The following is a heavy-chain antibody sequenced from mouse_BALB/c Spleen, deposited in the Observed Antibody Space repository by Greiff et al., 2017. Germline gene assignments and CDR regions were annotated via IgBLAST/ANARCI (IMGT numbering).Heavy chain of an antibody. V-gene: IGHV5-17*02. D-gene: IGHD1-2*01. CDR1: GFTFSSFG. CDR2: ISSGSSTI. Sequence: EVQVVESGGGLVQPGGSRKLSCAASGFTFSSFGMHWVRQAPEKGLEWVAYISSGSSTIYYADTVKGRFTISRDNPKNTLFLQMTSLRSEDTAMYYCARSTTARAMDYWGQGTSVTVSS. J-gene: IGHJ4*01. CDR3: ARSTTARAMDY.